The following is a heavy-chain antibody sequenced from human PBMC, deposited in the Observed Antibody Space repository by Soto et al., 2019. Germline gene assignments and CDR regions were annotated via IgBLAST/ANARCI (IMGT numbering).Heavy chain of an antibody. CDR1: GFTFSDYY. Sequence: PVGSLRLSCAASGFTFSDYYMSWIRQAPGKGLEWASYISSSGSTIYYADSVKGRFTISRDNAKNSLYLQMNSLRAEDTAVYYCARDSSSSIHYYYYYYGMDVWGQGTTVTVSS. CDR3: ARDSSSSIHYYYYYYGMDV. V-gene: IGHV3-11*01. CDR2: ISSSGSTI. D-gene: IGHD6-6*01. J-gene: IGHJ6*02.